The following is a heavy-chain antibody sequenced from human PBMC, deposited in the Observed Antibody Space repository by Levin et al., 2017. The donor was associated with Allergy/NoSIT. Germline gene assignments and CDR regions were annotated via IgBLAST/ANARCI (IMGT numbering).Heavy chain of an antibody. CDR2: IGGSGSST. CDR3: AKEVYGAGGLYYYGLGV. CDR1: GFMFSSFA. V-gene: IGHV3-23*01. D-gene: IGHD3-10*01. J-gene: IGHJ6*02. Sequence: SCAASGFMFSSFAMSWVRQAPGKGLEWVSTIGGSGSSTYSADPVKGRFTISRDNSMNTLYLQMNSLRAEDPAVYYCAKEVYGAGGLYYYGLGVWGQGTPVTVSS.